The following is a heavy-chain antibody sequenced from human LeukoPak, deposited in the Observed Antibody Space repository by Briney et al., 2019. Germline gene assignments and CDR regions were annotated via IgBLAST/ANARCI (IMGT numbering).Heavy chain of an antibody. J-gene: IGHJ4*02. CDR2: ISDSGGRA. D-gene: IGHD3-10*01. Sequence: GGSLRLSCAVSGITVSNYGMSWVRQAPGKGLEWVAGISDSGGRANYADSVKGRFTISRDNPKNTLYLQMNSLRAEDTAVYFCAKRGVVIRVILVGFHKEAYYFDSWGQGALVTVSS. CDR3: AKRGVVIRVILVGFHKEAYYFDS. CDR1: GITVSNYG. V-gene: IGHV3-23*01.